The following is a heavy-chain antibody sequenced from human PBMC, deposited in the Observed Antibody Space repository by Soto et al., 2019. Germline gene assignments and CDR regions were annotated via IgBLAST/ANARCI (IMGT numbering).Heavy chain of an antibody. D-gene: IGHD2-8*01. J-gene: IGHJ4*02. V-gene: IGHV5-10-1*01. Sequence: GESLKISCQTSDEIFNTYWITWVRQMPGRGLEWVGRIDPSDSYTTYNPSLKGHVILSVDKSMNTAYVQWTSLGAEDTAVYHCVRGTNGWRGMDYWGQGTLVTVSS. CDR1: DEIFNTYW. CDR2: IDPSDSYT. CDR3: VRGTNGWRGMDY.